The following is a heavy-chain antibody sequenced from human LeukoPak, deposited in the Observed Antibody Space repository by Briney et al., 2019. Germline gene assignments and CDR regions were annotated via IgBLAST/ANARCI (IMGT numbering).Heavy chain of an antibody. CDR2: ISSSVITV. Sequence: PGGSLRLSCAASGFTFSSFEMNWVRQAPGKGLVWVSYISSSVITVYYADSVKGRFTMSRDNAENSLYLQMNSLRAEDTAVYYCARGAIHAFDIWGQGTMVTVSS. CDR1: GFTFSSFE. CDR3: ARGAIHAFDI. J-gene: IGHJ3*02. V-gene: IGHV3-48*03.